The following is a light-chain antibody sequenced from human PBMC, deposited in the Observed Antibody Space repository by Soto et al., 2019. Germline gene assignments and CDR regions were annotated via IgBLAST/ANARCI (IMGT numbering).Light chain of an antibody. CDR2: GAA. J-gene: IGKJ4*02. V-gene: IGKV3-15*01. Sequence: EIVMTQSPATLSVSLGERVTLSCRASQSVFSSLAWYQQKPGQAPRLLIYGAATRPISIPARFSGSGSGTEFTLTNSSLQSEDFAVYYCQQEHSWPAFGRGTRVEIK. CDR3: QQEHSWPA. CDR1: QSVFSS.